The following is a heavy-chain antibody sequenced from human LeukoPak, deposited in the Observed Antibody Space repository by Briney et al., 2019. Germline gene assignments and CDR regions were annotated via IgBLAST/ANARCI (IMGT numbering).Heavy chain of an antibody. Sequence: GGSLRLSCAVSGYTFSNYWMTWVRQVPGKGLEWVAHIKEDGSERYHVDSVKGRFTISRDNAKDSLYLQMNSLRADDTAVYYCARGGALFIGYWGQGTLVTVSS. CDR3: ARGGALFIGY. CDR2: IKEDGSER. CDR1: GYTFSNYW. D-gene: IGHD3-16*02. V-gene: IGHV3-7*03. J-gene: IGHJ4*02.